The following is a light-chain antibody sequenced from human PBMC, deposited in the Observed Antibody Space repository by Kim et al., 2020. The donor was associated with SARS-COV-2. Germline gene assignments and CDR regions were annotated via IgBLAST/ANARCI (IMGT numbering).Light chain of an antibody. V-gene: IGLV6-57*01. CDR2: EDN. CDR3: QSYDSSNHWV. J-gene: IGLJ3*02. Sequence: KTVTISCTRSSCSIASNYVQWYQQRPGSSPTTVIYEDNQRPSGVPDRFSGSIDSSSNSASLTISGLKTEDEADYYCQSYDSSNHWVFGGGTKVTVL. CDR1: SCSIASNY.